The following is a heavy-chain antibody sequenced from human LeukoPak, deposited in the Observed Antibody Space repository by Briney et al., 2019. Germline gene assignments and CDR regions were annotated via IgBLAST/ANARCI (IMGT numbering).Heavy chain of an antibody. J-gene: IGHJ1*01. CDR3: ARDGYCRGSSCPFQH. V-gene: IGHV1-2*02. CDR2: INPNSGAT. D-gene: IGHD2-2*03. CDR1: GYTFTGHY. Sequence: ASVKVSCKASGYTFTGHYMHWVRQAPGQGLEWMGWINPNSGATGHAQKFQGRVTMTRDTSISTSYMEVTGLRSDDTAVYFCARDGYCRGSSCPFQHWGQGTMVTVSS.